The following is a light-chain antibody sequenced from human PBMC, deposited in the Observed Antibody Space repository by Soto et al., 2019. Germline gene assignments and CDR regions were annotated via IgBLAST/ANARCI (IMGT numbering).Light chain of an antibody. J-gene: IGKJ5*01. CDR3: QQYGNLPT. V-gene: IGKV1-33*01. Sequence: DIQMTQSPSSLSASLGDRVTITCQASQNINNYLNWYQQKPGRAPKLLIYDASNLEAGVPSRFRGSGSGTDSTFTISRLKPEDIATYYCQQYGNLPTFGQGTRLEIK. CDR1: QNINNY. CDR2: DAS.